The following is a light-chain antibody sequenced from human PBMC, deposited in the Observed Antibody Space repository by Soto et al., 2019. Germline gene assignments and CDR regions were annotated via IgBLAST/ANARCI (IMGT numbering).Light chain of an antibody. CDR2: AAS. CDR1: QSISNY. J-gene: IGKJ3*01. V-gene: IGKV1-39*01. CDR3: QQSYNTLLT. Sequence: DIQMTQSPSSLSASVGDRVTITCRASQSISNYLNWYQKKPGKAPKLLIYAASSLQSGVPSRFSGSGSGTDFTLTISSLQPEDFAAYFCQQSYNTLLTFGPGTKVDIK.